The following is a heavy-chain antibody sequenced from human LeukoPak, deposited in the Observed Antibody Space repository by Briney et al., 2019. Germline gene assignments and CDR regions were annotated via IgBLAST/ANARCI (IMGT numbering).Heavy chain of an antibody. CDR1: GFTFSSYA. J-gene: IGHJ4*02. CDR2: ISGSGIST. V-gene: IGHV3-23*01. Sequence: GGSLRLSCAASGFTFSSYAMSWVRQAPGKGLEWVSAISGSGISTYYADPVKGRFTISRDNSKNSLYLQMHSLRAEDTAVYYCARVEYSSGWYGDYWGQGTLVTVSS. CDR3: ARVEYSSGWYGDY. D-gene: IGHD6-19*01.